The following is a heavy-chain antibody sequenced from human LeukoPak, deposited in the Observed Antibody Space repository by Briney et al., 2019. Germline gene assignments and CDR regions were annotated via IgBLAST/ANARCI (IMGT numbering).Heavy chain of an antibody. D-gene: IGHD6-6*01. J-gene: IGHJ5*02. CDR2: INPSGGST. CDR1: GYTFTSYY. CDR3: ARANRAARPSWFDP. V-gene: IGHV1-46*01. Sequence: ASVKASCKASGYTFTSYYMHRVRQAPGQGLEWMGIINPSGGSTSYAQKFQGRVTMTRDMSTSTVYMELSSLRSEDTAVYYCARANRAARPSWFDPWGQGTLVTVSS.